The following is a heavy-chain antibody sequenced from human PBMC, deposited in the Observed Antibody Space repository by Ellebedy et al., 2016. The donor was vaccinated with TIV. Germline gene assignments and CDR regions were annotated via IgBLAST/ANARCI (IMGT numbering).Heavy chain of an antibody. CDR1: GGSISATNSH. D-gene: IGHD3-22*01. Sequence: MPSETLSLTCTVSGGSISATNSHWDWIRQPPGKGLEWIGTIYYSVITMYNPSLNSRVTISTDMSKNQFSLELSSVTAADTAVYYCTRNGYYCLDYWGQGTLVTVSS. V-gene: IGHV4-39*07. J-gene: IGHJ4*02. CDR2: IYYSVIT. CDR3: TRNGYYCLDY.